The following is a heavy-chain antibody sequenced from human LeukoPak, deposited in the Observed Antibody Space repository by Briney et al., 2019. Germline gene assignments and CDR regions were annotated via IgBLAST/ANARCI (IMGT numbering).Heavy chain of an antibody. D-gene: IGHD1-20*01. Sequence: ASVKVSCKASGYTFTSYYMHWVRQAPGQGLEWMGIINPSGGSTSYAQKFQGRVTTTRDTSTSTVYMELSSLRSEDTAVYYCARDGITGTIDYWGQGTLVTVSS. CDR2: INPSGGST. J-gene: IGHJ4*02. CDR1: GYTFTSYY. V-gene: IGHV1-46*01. CDR3: ARDGITGTIDY.